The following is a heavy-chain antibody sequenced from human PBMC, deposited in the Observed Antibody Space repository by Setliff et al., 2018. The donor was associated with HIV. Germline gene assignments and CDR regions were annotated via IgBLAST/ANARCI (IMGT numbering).Heavy chain of an antibody. CDR2: IYTSGST. V-gene: IGHV4-4*08. D-gene: IGHD2-2*01. CDR3: ATFLPRGYYFDY. CDR1: GGSISGYY. Sequence: SETLSLTCTVSGGSISGYYWSWIRQPPGKGLEWIGYIYTSGSTNYNPSLKNRVTISVDTSKNTFSLKLSSVAAADTAVYYCATFLPRGYYFDYWGQGTLVTVSS. J-gene: IGHJ4*02.